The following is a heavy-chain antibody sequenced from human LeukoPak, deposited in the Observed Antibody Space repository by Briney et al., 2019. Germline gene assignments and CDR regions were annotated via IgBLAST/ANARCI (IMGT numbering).Heavy chain of an antibody. J-gene: IGHJ4*02. CDR1: GFTFSSSP. CDR3: ARSGDY. CDR2: ISSSSTI. V-gene: IGHV3-48*01. Sequence: GGSLRLSCAASGFTFSSSPMNWVRHAPGKGLEWVSYISSSSTIYYADSVKGRFTISRDNAKNSLYLQMNCLRVDDTAVYYCARSGDYWGQGTLVTVSS.